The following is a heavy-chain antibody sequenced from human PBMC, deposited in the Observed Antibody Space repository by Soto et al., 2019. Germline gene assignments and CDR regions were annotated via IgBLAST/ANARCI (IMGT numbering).Heavy chain of an antibody. V-gene: IGHV1-24*01. CDR1: GYTLTELS. CDR2: FDLENGET. Sequence: ASVTVSCKVSGYTLTELSIHWVRLVPGEGLGRMGGFDLENGETIYAQSFQGRVTMTEESSADTPYMELSSLRSEDTAVYYGAIEVRRSNQCDHWGQGTMVTVAS. J-gene: IGHJ4*02. CDR3: AIEVRRSNQCDH. D-gene: IGHD6-13*01.